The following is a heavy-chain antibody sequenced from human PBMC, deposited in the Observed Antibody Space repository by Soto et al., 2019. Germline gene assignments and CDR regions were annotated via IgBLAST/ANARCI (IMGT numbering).Heavy chain of an antibody. CDR2: ISSSGGST. J-gene: IGHJ5*02. D-gene: IGHD2-2*01. CDR3: AKDPFNIVLVPAAKQNRLFDP. CDR1: GFTFSSYA. Sequence: PGGSLRLSCAASGFTFSSYAMSWVRQAPGKGLEWVSAISSSGGSTYYADSVKGRFTISRDNSKNTLYLQMNSLRAEDTAVYYCAKDPFNIVLVPAAKQNRLFDPWGQGTLVTVSS. V-gene: IGHV3-23*01.